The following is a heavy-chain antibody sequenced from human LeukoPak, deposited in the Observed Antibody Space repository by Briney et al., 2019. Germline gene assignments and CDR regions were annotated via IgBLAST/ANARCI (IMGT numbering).Heavy chain of an antibody. J-gene: IGHJ4*02. V-gene: IGHV5-10-1*01. CDR1: GYSFTSNW. CDR3: ARLSETGGTSFDY. Sequence: PGESLKTSCKASGYSFTSNWNNWVRQMHGKGQELMGSVDPSDSYTNYSPSFQGHVTISVDKSVSRAFLQWSSLEASDTAIYYCARLSETGGTSFDYWGPGTLITVSS. D-gene: IGHD1-14*01. CDR2: VDPSDSYT.